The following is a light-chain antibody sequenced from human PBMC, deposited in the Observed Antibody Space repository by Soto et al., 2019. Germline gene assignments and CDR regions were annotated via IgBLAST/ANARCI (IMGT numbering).Light chain of an antibody. CDR2: EVS. V-gene: IGLV2-14*01. CDR1: SRDVGGYKF. Sequence: QSALTQPASVSGSPGQSITISGSGTSRDVGGYKFVSWLQQQPGEAPKLLIYEVSNRPSGVSNRFAGSRSGNTAFLTISGLQDYDEADYYCTSYTIDTPKWLLGEGTTLTVL. CDR3: TSYTIDTPKWL. J-gene: IGLJ3*02.